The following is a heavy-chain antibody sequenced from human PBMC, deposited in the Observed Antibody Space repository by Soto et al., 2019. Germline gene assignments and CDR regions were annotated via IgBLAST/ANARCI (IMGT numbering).Heavy chain of an antibody. Sequence: SETLSLTCAVNGGSFSGYYWSWIRQPPGKGLEWIGEIYHSGSTYYNPSLKSRVTISADTSKNQFSLKLSSVTAADTAVYYCARIKAYCGGDCYSAYFDYWGQGTLVTVSS. D-gene: IGHD2-21*02. J-gene: IGHJ4*02. V-gene: IGHV4-34*01. CDR3: ARIKAYCGGDCYSAYFDY. CDR1: GGSFSGYY. CDR2: IYHSGST.